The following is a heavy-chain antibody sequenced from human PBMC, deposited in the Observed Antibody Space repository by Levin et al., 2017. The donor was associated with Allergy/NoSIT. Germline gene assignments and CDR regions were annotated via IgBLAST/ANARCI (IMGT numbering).Heavy chain of an antibody. J-gene: IGHJ4*02. V-gene: IGHV1-18*04. CDR2: ISSYNGNT. D-gene: IGHD3-10*01. CDR1: GYTFSSYG. CDR3: ARDSGGQYGLGRQFDC. Sequence: RASVKVSCKASGYTFSSYGISWVRQAPGQGLEWMGWISSYNGNTNYAQKLQGRVTMTTDTSTSTAYMELRSLRSDDTALYYCARDSGGQYGLGRQFDCWGQGTLVTVSS.